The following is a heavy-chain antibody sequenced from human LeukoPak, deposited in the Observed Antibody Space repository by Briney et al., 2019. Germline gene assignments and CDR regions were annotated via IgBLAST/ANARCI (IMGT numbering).Heavy chain of an antibody. D-gene: IGHD3-10*01. Sequence: GGSLRLSCAASGFTVSSNYMSWVRQAPGKGLEWVSVIYSAGSTYYADSVKGRFTISRDNSKNTLYLQMNSLRAEDTAVYYCAKDSLRGGAYYYGSGSYSDWGQGTLVTVSS. CDR3: AKDSLRGGAYYYGSGSYSD. CDR2: IYSAGST. V-gene: IGHV3-53*01. J-gene: IGHJ4*02. CDR1: GFTVSSNY.